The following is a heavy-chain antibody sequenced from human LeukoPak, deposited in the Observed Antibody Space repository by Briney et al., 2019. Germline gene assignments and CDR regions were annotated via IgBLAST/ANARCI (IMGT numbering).Heavy chain of an antibody. CDR1: GFTFSSYD. CDR3: ARKDIAVAGTDY. CDR2: ISSSSYI. D-gene: IGHD6-19*01. V-gene: IGHV3-21*01. Sequence: GGSLRLSCAASGFTFSSYDMNWVRQTPGKGLEWVSSISSSSYIFYADSVKGRFTISRDNAKNSLYLQMNSLRAEDTAVYYCARKDIAVAGTDYWGQGTLVTVSS. J-gene: IGHJ4*02.